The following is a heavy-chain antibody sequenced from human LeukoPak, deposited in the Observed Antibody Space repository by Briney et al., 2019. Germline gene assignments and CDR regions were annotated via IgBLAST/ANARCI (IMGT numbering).Heavy chain of an antibody. Sequence: GGSLRLSCAASGFTFSSYSMNWVRQAPGKGLEWVSSINSSSSYIYYADSVKGRFTISRDNAKNSLYLQMNSLRAEDTAVYYCAREDIVVVPAAISWFDPWGQGTLVTVSS. CDR3: AREDIVVVPAAISWFDP. V-gene: IGHV3-21*01. CDR2: INSSSSYI. D-gene: IGHD2-2*02. CDR1: GFTFSSYS. J-gene: IGHJ5*02.